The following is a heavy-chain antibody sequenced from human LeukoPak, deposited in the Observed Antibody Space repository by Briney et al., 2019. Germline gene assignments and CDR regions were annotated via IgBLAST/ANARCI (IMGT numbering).Heavy chain of an antibody. CDR3: STESGAFCPFGY. V-gene: IGHV4/OR15-8*02. CDR1: GGSLRSTNW. Sequence: PSDTLSLTCGVSGGSLRSTNWWSWVRQPPGQGLERIGEISLSGQTNFNPPLDRRDTMSLDESRDQLPLNLTSVTAADTAICHVSTESGAFCPFGYWGQGTLVIVPP. CDR2: ISLSGQT. D-gene: IGHD1-26*01. J-gene: IGHJ4*02.